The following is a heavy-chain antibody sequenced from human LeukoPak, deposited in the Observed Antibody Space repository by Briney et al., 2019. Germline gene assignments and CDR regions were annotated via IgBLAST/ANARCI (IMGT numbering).Heavy chain of an antibody. V-gene: IGHV3-7*01. Sequence: GGSLRLSCAASGFTFNRSWMNWVRQAPGKGLEWVANMDPSGSQKRYVDSVKGRFTISKDNPGTSLYLEMYSLRAEDTAIYYCAIWTSGNYWGQGTRVTVSS. J-gene: IGHJ4*02. D-gene: IGHD1-1*01. CDR1: GFTFNRSW. CDR2: MDPSGSQK. CDR3: AIWTSGNY.